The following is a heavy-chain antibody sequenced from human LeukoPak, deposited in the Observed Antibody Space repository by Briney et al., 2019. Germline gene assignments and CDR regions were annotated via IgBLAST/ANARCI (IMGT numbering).Heavy chain of an antibody. D-gene: IGHD3-10*01. CDR3: ARATSGTSYEY. V-gene: IGHV3-48*01. CDR2: ITGTSSTI. J-gene: IGHJ4*02. Sequence: PGGSLRLSCAASGFTFSTYTMNWVRQAPGKGLEWVSYITGTSSTIYYADSVKGRFTVSRDNARNSLYLQMNSLRAEDTAVYFCARATSGTSYEYWGQGTLVTVSS. CDR1: GFTFSTYT.